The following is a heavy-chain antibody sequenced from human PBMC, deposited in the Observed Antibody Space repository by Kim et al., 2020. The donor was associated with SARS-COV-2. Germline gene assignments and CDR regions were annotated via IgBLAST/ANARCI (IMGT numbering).Heavy chain of an antibody. D-gene: IGHD3-10*01. V-gene: IGHV3-21*01. CDR3: ATGHTIDTWFHFRY. Sequence: GGSLRLSCVVSGFTFSTYVMTWVRQAPGKGLEWVSSLVTSTTSTYYADSVRGRFTISGDNSRNTLYLQMDSLGAEDTAMYYCATGHTIDTWFHFRYWGQG. CDR2: LVTSTTST. J-gene: IGHJ4*02. CDR1: GFTFSTYV.